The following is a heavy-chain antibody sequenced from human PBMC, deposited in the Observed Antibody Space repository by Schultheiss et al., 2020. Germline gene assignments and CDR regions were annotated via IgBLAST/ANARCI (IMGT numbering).Heavy chain of an antibody. CDR3: ARLCSAAGSVDYYYGMDV. J-gene: IGHJ6*02. D-gene: IGHD6-13*01. Sequence: SETLSLTCTVSGGSISSGGYSWSWIRQPPGKGLEWIGSIYYSGSTYYNPSLKSRVTISVDTSKNQFSLKLSSVTAADTAVYYCARLCSAAGSVDYYYGMDVWGQGTTVTVSS. V-gene: IGHV4-39*07. CDR1: GGSISSGGYS. CDR2: IYYSGST.